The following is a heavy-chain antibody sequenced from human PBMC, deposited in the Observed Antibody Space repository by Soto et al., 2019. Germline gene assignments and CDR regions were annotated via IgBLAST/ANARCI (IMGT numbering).Heavy chain of an antibody. V-gene: IGHV1-18*01. CDR1: GYTFTSYG. CDR3: ARDSLWFGELLSDY. D-gene: IGHD3-10*01. CDR2: ISAYNGNT. J-gene: IGHJ4*02. Sequence: QVQLVQSGAEVKKPGASVKVSCKASGYTFTSYGISWVRQAPGQGLEWMGWISAYNGNTNYAQKLQGRVNTATDTYTSQADMELRGLRSDDAAVYCCARDSLWFGELLSDYWGQGTLVTVSS.